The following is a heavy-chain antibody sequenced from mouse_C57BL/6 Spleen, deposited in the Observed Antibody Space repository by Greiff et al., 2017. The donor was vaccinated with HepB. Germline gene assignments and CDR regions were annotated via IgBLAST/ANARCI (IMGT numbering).Heavy chain of an antibody. Sequence: EVMLVESEGGLVQPGRSMKLSCTASGFTFSDYYMAWVRQVPEKGLEWVANINYDGSSTYYLDSLKSRFIISRDNAKNILYLQMSSLKSEDTATYYCAREGTGASFDYWGQGTTLTVSS. D-gene: IGHD4-1*01. J-gene: IGHJ2*01. CDR3: AREGTGASFDY. CDR2: INYDGSST. V-gene: IGHV5-16*01. CDR1: GFTFSDYY.